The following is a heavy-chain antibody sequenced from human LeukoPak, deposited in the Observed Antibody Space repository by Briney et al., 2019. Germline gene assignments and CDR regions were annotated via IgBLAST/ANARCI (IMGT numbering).Heavy chain of an antibody. CDR1: GFTFSSYG. V-gene: IGHV3-30*18. J-gene: IGHJ4*02. Sequence: PGGSLRLSCAASGFTFSSYGMHWVRQALGKGLERVAVISYDGSNKYYADSVKGRFTISRDNSKNTLYLQMNSLRAEDTAVYYCAKDRHIAAAGIGVVDGYWGQGTLVTVSS. D-gene: IGHD6-13*01. CDR3: AKDRHIAAAGIGVVDGY. CDR2: ISYDGSNK.